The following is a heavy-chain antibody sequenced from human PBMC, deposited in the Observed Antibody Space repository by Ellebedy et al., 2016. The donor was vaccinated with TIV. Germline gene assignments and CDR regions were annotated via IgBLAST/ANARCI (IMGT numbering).Heavy chain of an antibody. CDR1: GGTFSSYA. V-gene: IGHV1-69*06. Sequence: ASVKVSCKASGGTFSSYAISWVRQAPGQGLEWMGGIIPIFGTANYAQKFQGRVTMTEDTSTDTAYMELSSLRSEDTAVYYCATAQYYYDSSGYWRFDYWGQGTLVTVSS. J-gene: IGHJ4*02. D-gene: IGHD3-22*01. CDR2: IIPIFGTA. CDR3: ATAQYYYDSSGYWRFDY.